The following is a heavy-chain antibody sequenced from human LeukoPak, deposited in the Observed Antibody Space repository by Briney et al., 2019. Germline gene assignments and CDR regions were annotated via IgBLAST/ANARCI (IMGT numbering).Heavy chain of an antibody. J-gene: IGHJ6*02. CDR1: GFTFSSYA. CDR3: ARGSYGMDV. Sequence: PGGSLRLSCAASGFTFSSYAMHWVRQAPGKGLEWVAVISYDGSNKYYADSVKGRFTISRDNSKNTLYLQMNSLRAEDTAVYYCARGSYGMDVWGQGTTVTVSS. V-gene: IGHV3-30-3*01. CDR2: ISYDGSNK. D-gene: IGHD3-10*01.